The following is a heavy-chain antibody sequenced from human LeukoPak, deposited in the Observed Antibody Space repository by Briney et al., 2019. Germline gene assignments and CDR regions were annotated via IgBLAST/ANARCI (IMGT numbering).Heavy chain of an antibody. CDR3: AGPYISRFNY. Sequence: NPSQTLSLTCTVSGGSISNHYWTWIRQPPGKGLEWIGYIHYSGSTNYNASLKSRVTISADMSKNQFSLNLSSVTAADTAVYYCAGPYISRFNYWGQGTLVTVSS. CDR2: IHYSGST. CDR1: GGSISNHY. D-gene: IGHD2-21*01. V-gene: IGHV4-59*08. J-gene: IGHJ4*02.